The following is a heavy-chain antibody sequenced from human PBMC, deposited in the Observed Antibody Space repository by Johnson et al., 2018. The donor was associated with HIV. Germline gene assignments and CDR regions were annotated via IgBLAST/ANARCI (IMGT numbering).Heavy chain of an antibody. CDR2: ISYDGSNK. V-gene: IGHV3-30-3*01. CDR3: ARIGLPYYYGSGSDSHDAFDI. D-gene: IGHD3-10*01. CDR1: GFSFSSYA. J-gene: IGHJ3*02. Sequence: QVQLVESGGGVVQPGGSLRLSCAASGFSFSSYAMHWVRQAPGKGLEWVAVISYDGSNKYYADSVKGRFTISRDNSKNTLYLQMNSLRAEDTAVYYCARIGLPYYYGSGSDSHDAFDIWGQGTMVTVSS.